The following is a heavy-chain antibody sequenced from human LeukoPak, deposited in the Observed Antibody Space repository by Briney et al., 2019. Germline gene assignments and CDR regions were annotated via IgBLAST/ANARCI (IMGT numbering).Heavy chain of an antibody. J-gene: IGHJ4*02. Sequence: GGSLRLSCAASGFTFSSYGMSWVRQAPGKGLEWVSAISGSGGSIYYADSVKGRLTISRDNSKNTVYLQMNSLRVEDTAVYYCAKDSRTAYDSSWLYYFDYWGQGTLVTVSS. CDR3: AKDSRTAYDSSWLYYFDY. CDR1: GFTFSSYG. V-gene: IGHV3-23*01. CDR2: ISGSGGSI. D-gene: IGHD6-13*01.